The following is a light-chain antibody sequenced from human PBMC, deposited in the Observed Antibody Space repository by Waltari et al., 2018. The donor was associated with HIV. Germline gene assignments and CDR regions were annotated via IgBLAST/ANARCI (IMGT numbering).Light chain of an antibody. Sequence: EIVMTQSPATLSVSPGESATLSCRASQSFGSNVAWYQQKRGQAPRLLIYGASTRATGVPGRFSGSGSGPEFTLTISTLQSEDVAVYYCQQYNYWPRTFGQGTKVEI. J-gene: IGKJ1*01. CDR3: QQYNYWPRT. V-gene: IGKV3-15*01. CDR1: QSFGSN. CDR2: GAS.